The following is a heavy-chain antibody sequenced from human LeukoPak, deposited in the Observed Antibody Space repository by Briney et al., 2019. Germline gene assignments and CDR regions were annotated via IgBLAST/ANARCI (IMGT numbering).Heavy chain of an antibody. CDR1: GYTFTGYY. CDR3: ARDHIVVVPAANTSDYYYYYGMDV. D-gene: IGHD2-2*01. Sequence: ASVKVSCKASGYTFTGYYVHWVRQAPGQGLEWMGWINPNSGGTNYAQKFQGRVTMTRDTSISTAYMELSRLRSDDTAVYYCARDHIVVVPAANTSDYYYYYGMDVWGQGTTVTVSS. CDR2: INPNSGGT. J-gene: IGHJ6*02. V-gene: IGHV1-2*02.